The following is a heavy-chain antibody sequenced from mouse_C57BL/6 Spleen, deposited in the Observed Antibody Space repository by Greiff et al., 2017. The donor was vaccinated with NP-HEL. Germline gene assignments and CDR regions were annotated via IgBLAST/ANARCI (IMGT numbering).Heavy chain of an antibody. CDR3: TPYYGSSQFAY. CDR1: GFNIKDYY. D-gene: IGHD1-1*01. CDR2: IDPEDGDT. V-gene: IGHV14-1*01. Sequence: VQLQQSGAELVRPGASVKLSCTASGFNIKDYYMHWVKQRPEQGLEWIGRIDPEDGDTEYAPKFQGKATMTADTSSNTACLQLSCLTSEDTAVYYCTPYYGSSQFAYWGQGTLVTVSA. J-gene: IGHJ3*01.